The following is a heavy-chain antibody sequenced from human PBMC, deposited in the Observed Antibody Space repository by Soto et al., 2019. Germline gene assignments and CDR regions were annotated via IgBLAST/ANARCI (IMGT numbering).Heavy chain of an antibody. CDR2: IGVSADDT. CDR1: GFTFRTYP. Sequence: GGSLRLSCAASGFTFRTYPMTWARQAPGKGLEWVSVIGVSADDTHYADSVKGRFTISRDNSKNTLFLQMNSLRAEDTAVYYCAKYSAVGSRYFDFWGQGTLVTVSS. D-gene: IGHD6-13*01. V-gene: IGHV3-23*01. CDR3: AKYSAVGSRYFDF. J-gene: IGHJ4*02.